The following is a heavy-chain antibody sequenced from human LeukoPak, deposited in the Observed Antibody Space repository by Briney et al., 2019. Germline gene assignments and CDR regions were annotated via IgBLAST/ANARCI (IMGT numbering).Heavy chain of an antibody. CDR1: GGTFSSYA. Sequence: SVKLSSKDSGGTFSSYAISRVRQAPGQGLEWMGGIILIFGTANYAQTFQGRVPITAAEYKSTDYMELRSIRSEDTAVYYCARVRYCSSTSCYAFDPWGQGTLVTV. CDR3: ARVRYCSSTSCYAFDP. CDR2: IILIFGTA. V-gene: IGHV1-69*01. J-gene: IGHJ5*02. D-gene: IGHD2-2*01.